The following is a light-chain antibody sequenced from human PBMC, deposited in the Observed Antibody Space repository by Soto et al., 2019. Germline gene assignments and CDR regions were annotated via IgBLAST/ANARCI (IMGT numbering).Light chain of an antibody. CDR2: DNH. V-gene: IGLV1-51*01. J-gene: IGLJ2*01. Sequence: QSVLTQPPSVSAAQGERVIIFCSGSSSTIGANYVSWYQQFPGTAPILLIYDNHHRPSGIPDRFSGSKSGTSATLVITGLQTGDEADYYFGTWDSNLNNGVVFGGGTKLTVL. CDR3: GTWDSNLNNGVV. CDR1: SSTIGANY.